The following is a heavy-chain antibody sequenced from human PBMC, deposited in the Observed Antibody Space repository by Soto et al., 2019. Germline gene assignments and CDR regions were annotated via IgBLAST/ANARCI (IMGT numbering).Heavy chain of an antibody. CDR1: GFTFSSYG. D-gene: IGHD4-4*01. CDR2: ISYDGSNK. Sequence: GGSLRLSCAASGFTFSSYGMHWVRQAPGKGLEWVAVISYDGSNKYYADSVKGRFTISRDNSKNTLYLQMNSLRAEDTAVYYCAKARLMTTVNYYYYYGMDVWGQGTTVTVS. V-gene: IGHV3-30*18. CDR3: AKARLMTTVNYYYYYGMDV. J-gene: IGHJ6*02.